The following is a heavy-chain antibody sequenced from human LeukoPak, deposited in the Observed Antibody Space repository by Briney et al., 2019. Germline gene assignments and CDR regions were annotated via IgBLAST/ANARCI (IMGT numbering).Heavy chain of an antibody. CDR3: ARGYGSGEDGDY. D-gene: IGHD3-10*01. V-gene: IGHV3-20*04. CDR2: FNWNGGST. CDR1: GFTSDDYG. Sequence: GSLRPSCAASGFTSDDYGMSGVRQPPGKGRGWVSGFNWNGGSTGYADSVKGRFTTSRDNAKNSLYLQMNSLRAEDTALYYCARGYGSGEDGDYWGQGTLVTVSS. J-gene: IGHJ4*02.